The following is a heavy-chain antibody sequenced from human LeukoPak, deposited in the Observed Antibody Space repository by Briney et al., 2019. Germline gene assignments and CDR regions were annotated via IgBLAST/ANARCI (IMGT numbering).Heavy chain of an antibody. Sequence: GGSLRLSCAASGFTFSSYSMSWVRQAPGKGLECISGISVRGHSTYHAASVKGRFTISRDNSNNMVHLQMNSLRAEDTAVYYCVKDLVGYDSSNYRDCWGQGTLVTVSS. D-gene: IGHD3-22*01. CDR3: VKDLVGYDSSNYRDC. CDR2: ISVRGHST. CDR1: GFTFSSYS. V-gene: IGHV3-23*01. J-gene: IGHJ4*02.